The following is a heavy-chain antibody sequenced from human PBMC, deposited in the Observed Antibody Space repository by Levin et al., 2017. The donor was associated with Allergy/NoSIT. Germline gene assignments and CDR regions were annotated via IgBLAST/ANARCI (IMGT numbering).Heavy chain of an antibody. CDR3: AKDLWEAAAGPYYYYMDV. Sequence: RGESLKISCAASGFSFSSYGLHWVRQAPGKGLEWVAVISYDGSTKYYTDSVEGRFTISRDTSKNTLYLQMNSLRAEDTAVYYCAKDLWEAAAGPYYYYMDVWGKGTTVTVSS. D-gene: IGHD6-13*01. V-gene: IGHV3-30*18. J-gene: IGHJ6*03. CDR2: ISYDGSTK. CDR1: GFSFSSYG.